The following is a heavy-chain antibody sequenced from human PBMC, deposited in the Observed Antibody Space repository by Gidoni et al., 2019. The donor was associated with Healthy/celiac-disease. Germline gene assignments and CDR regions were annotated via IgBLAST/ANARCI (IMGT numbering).Heavy chain of an antibody. Sequence: EVQLVESGGGLVQPGRSLRLSCAASGFTFYDYAMHWVRQAPGKGLEWVSGISWNSGSIGYADSVKGRFTISRDNAKNSLYLQMNSLRAEDTALYYCAKGITIFGVVIGYMDVWGKGTTVTVSS. CDR3: AKGITIFGVVIGYMDV. D-gene: IGHD3-3*01. CDR1: GFTFYDYA. V-gene: IGHV3-9*01. CDR2: ISWNSGSI. J-gene: IGHJ6*03.